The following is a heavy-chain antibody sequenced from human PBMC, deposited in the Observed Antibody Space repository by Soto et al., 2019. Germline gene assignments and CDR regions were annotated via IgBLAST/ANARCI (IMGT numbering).Heavy chain of an antibody. CDR1: GYTFTSYY. Sequence: QVQMVQSGAEVKKAGASVKISCKASGYTFTSYYVHWVRQAPGQGLEWMGFINPSGGSATYVQKIQGRVTMTRDTSTSTVYMELGSLTSEHTAIYYCARGSSVGLEYWGQGTRVTVSS. J-gene: IGHJ4*02. CDR2: INPSGGSA. V-gene: IGHV1-46*01. CDR3: ARGSSVGLEY. D-gene: IGHD1-26*01.